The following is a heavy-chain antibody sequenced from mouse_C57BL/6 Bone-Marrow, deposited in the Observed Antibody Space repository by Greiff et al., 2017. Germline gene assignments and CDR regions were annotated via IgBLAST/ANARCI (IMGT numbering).Heavy chain of an antibody. J-gene: IGHJ4*01. Sequence: EVHLVESGGGLVKPGGSLKLSCAASGFTFSDYGMHWVRQAPEKGLEWVAYISSGSSTIYYADTVKGRFTISRDNAKNTLFLQMTSLRSEDTAMYYCARNPFFITTVVATRYYAMDYWGQGTSGTVSS. CDR1: GFTFSDYG. CDR2: ISSGSSTI. CDR3: ARNPFFITTVVATRYYAMDY. D-gene: IGHD1-1*01. V-gene: IGHV5-17*01.